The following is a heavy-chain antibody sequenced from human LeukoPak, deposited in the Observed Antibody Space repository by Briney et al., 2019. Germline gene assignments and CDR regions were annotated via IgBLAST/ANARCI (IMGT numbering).Heavy chain of an antibody. V-gene: IGHV4-59*08. CDR3: ASSFGDCSSTSCYSAVDAFDI. D-gene: IGHD2-2*01. J-gene: IGHJ3*02. Sequence: SETLSLTCAVYGGSFSGYYWSWIRQPPGKGLEWIGYIYYSGSTNYNPSLKSRVTISVDTSKNQFSLKLSSVTAADTAVYYCASSFGDCSSTSCYSAVDAFDIWGQGTMVTVSS. CDR2: IYYSGST. CDR1: GGSFSGYY.